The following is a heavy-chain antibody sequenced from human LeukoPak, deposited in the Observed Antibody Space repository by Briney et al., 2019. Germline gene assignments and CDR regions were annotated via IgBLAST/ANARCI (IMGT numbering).Heavy chain of an antibody. D-gene: IGHD1-1*01. Sequence: GGSLRLSCAASGFPFSSYWMSWVRQAPGKGLEWVANIKQDGSDEYYVDSVEGRFTISRDNAKNSLYLQLNSLRADDTAVYYCARLTGTTGFDYWGQGTLVTVSS. CDR2: IKQDGSDE. CDR3: ARLTGTTGFDY. V-gene: IGHV3-7*01. J-gene: IGHJ4*02. CDR1: GFPFSSYW.